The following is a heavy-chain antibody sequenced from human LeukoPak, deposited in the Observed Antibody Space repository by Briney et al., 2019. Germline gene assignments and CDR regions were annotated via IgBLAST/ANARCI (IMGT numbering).Heavy chain of an antibody. CDR2: INPNSGGT. D-gene: IGHD2-2*01. CDR3: ARSRSIVVVPAAPFDY. Sequence: ASVKVSCKASGYTFTGDYMHWVRQAPGQGLEWMGWINPNSGGTSYAQKFQGRVTMTRDTSISTAYMELSRLRSDDTAVYYCARSRSIVVVPAAPFDYWGQGTLVTVSS. CDR1: GYTFTGDY. V-gene: IGHV1-2*02. J-gene: IGHJ4*02.